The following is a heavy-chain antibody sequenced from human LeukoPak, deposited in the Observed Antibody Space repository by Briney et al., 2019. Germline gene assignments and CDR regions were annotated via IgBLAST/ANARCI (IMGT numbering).Heavy chain of an antibody. CDR3: ARSRSGYSYDHAAFEI. J-gene: IGHJ3*02. CDR2: IDYRGST. CDR1: GGSISGYY. Sequence: PSETLSLTCTVSGGSISGYYWSWIRQPPGKGLEWIACIDYRGSTTYNPSLRSRVTISVDTSRNQFSLKLSSVTAADTAVYYCARSRSGYSYDHAAFEIWGQGTVVTVSS. V-gene: IGHV4-59*01. D-gene: IGHD5-18*01.